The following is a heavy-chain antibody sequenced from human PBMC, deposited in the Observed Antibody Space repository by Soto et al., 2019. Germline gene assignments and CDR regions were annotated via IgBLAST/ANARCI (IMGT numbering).Heavy chain of an antibody. J-gene: IGHJ4*02. V-gene: IGHV4-39*01. D-gene: IGHD4-17*01. CDR1: GGSIRSSSYY. CDR2: IYYSGST. Sequence: SETLSLTCTVSGGSIRSSSYYWGWLRQPPGKGLEWIGSIYYSGSTYYNPSLKSRVTISVDTSKNQFSLKLSSVTAADTAVYYCARSGDYGDYVFTIDYWGQGTLVTVSS. CDR3: ARSGDYGDYVFTIDY.